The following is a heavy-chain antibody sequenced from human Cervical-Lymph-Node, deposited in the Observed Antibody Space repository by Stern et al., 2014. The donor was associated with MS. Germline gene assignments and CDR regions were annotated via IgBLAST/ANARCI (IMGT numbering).Heavy chain of an antibody. J-gene: IGHJ5*02. CDR1: GGSISRGGYY. V-gene: IGHV4-31*03. CDR3: ARDLRYYYDSSGYYYRWFDP. D-gene: IGHD3-22*01. CDR2: KYYSGST. Sequence: QVQLQQSGPGLVKPSQTLSLTCTVSGGSISRGGYYWSWIRQHPGKGLVWVGYKYYSGSTYYNPSLKIRVTISVDTSKNQFSLKLSSVTAADTAVYYCARDLRYYYDSSGYYYRWFDPWGQGTLVTVSS.